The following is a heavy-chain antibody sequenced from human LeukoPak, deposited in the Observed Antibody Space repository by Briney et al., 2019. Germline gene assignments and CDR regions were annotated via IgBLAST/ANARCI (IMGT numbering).Heavy chain of an antibody. D-gene: IGHD3-22*01. V-gene: IGHV1-46*01. Sequence: ASVKVSCKASGYTFTDYYMHWVRQAPGQGLEWMGIINPSGGSTSYAQKFQGRVTMTRDMSTSTVYMELSSLRSADTAVYYCARPRSYYYDSSGYLFDYWGQGTLVTVSS. J-gene: IGHJ4*02. CDR2: INPSGGST. CDR3: ARPRSYYYDSSGYLFDY. CDR1: GYTFTDYY.